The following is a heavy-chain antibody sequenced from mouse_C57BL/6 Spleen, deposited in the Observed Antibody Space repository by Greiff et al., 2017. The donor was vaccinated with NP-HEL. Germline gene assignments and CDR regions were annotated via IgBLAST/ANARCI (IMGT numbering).Heavy chain of an antibody. D-gene: IGHD1-1*01. V-gene: IGHV1-50*01. CDR3: ARRTIYYYSSSQGYFDY. CDR1: GYTFTSYW. Sequence: QVQLQQPGAELVKPGASVKLSCKASGYTFTSYWMQWVKQRPGQGLEWIGEIDPSDSYTNYNQKFKGKATLTVDTSSSTAYMQLSSLTSEDAAVYYCARRTIYYYSSSQGYFDYWGQGTTLTVSS. J-gene: IGHJ2*01. CDR2: IDPSDSYT.